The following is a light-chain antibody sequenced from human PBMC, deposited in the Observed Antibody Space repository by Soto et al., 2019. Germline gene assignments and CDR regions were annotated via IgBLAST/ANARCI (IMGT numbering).Light chain of an antibody. CDR1: NSDVVGYNY. CDR2: EVS. Sequence: QSALTQPASVSGSPGQSITISCTGTNSDVVGYNYVSWYQQHPGKAPKLLIYEVSDRPSGVTNRFSGSKSGNTASLTISRLQAEDEADYYCSSYTTSSTVVFGGGTKLTVL. V-gene: IGLV2-14*01. J-gene: IGLJ2*01. CDR3: SSYTTSSTVV.